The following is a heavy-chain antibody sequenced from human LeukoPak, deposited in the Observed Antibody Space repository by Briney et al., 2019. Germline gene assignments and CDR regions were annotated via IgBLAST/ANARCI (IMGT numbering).Heavy chain of an antibody. CDR1: GGSISSSSYY. D-gene: IGHD5-12*01. CDR2: IYYSGST. J-gene: IGHJ4*02. CDR3: ASRIPRGYSGYDTGY. V-gene: IGHV4-39*07. Sequence: SETLSLTCTVSGGSISSSSYYWGWIRQPPGKGLEWIGSIYYSGSTYYNPSLKSRVTISVDTSKNQFSLKLSSVTAADTAVYYCASRIPRGYSGYDTGYWGQGTLVTVSS.